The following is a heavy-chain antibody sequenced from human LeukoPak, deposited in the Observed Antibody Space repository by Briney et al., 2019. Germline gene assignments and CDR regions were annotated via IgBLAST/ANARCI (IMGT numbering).Heavy chain of an antibody. D-gene: IGHD4-17*01. J-gene: IGHJ4*02. CDR2: ISGSGGST. CDR1: GFTFSSYA. V-gene: IGHV3-23*01. CDR3: AKAGGNYGDYGSDFDY. Sequence: GGSLRLSCAASGFTFSSYAMSWVRQAPGKGLEWVSAISGSGGSTYYADSVKGRFTISRDNSKNTLYLQMNSLRAEDTAVYYCAKAGGNYGDYGSDFDYWGRGTLVTVSS.